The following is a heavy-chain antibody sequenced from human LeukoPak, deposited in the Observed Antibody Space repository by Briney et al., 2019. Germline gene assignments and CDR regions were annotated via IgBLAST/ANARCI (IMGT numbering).Heavy chain of an antibody. V-gene: IGHV4-34*01. Sequence: SETLSLTCAVYGGSFSGYYWSWIRQPPGKGLEWIGEVNHSGSTNYNPSLKSRVTISVDTSKNQFSLKLSSVTAADTAVYYCARDAGHQLSRRNYYAMDVWGQGTTVTVSS. J-gene: IGHJ6*02. CDR1: GGSFSGYY. CDR2: VNHSGST. D-gene: IGHD2-2*01. CDR3: ARDAGHQLSRRNYYAMDV.